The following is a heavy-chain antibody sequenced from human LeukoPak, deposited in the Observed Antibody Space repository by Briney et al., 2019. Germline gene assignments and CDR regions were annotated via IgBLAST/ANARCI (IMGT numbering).Heavy chain of an antibody. V-gene: IGHV6-1*01. J-gene: IGHJ5*02. CDR2: TYYRSKWYN. CDR3: ARDYCSGGSCAAHNWFDP. CDR1: GDSVSSNSAA. D-gene: IGHD2-15*01. Sequence: SQTLSLTCAISGDSVSSNSAAWNWIRQSPSRGLEWLGRTYYRSKWYNDYAVSVKSRITINPDTSKNQFSPQLNSVTPEDTAVYYCARDYCSGGSCAAHNWFDPWGQGTLVTVSS.